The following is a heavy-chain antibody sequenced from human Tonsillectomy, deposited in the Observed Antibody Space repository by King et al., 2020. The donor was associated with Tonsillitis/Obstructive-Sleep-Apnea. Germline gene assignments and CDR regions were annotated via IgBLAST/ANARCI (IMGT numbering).Heavy chain of an antibody. D-gene: IGHD2-2*01. CDR3: ARHIVVGXXAMGDEYNWFXP. V-gene: IGHV1-69*01. CDR2: IIPIFGTA. J-gene: IGHJ5*02. Sequence: QLVQSGAEVKKPGSSVKVSCKASGGTFSSYAISWVRQAPGQGLEWMGGIIPIFGTAHYAQKFQGRVTITADESTSTAFMELRSLRSDDTAVYYCARHIVVGXXAMGDEYNWFXPXGQGTLVTVSS. CDR1: GGTFSSYA.